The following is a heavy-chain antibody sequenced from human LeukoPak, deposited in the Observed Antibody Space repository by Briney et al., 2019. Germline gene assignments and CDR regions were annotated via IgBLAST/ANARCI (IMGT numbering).Heavy chain of an antibody. CDR3: AKDLWFPFTFGGVGNWFDP. CDR1: GFTFSSYA. Sequence: GGSLRLSCAASGFTFSSYAMSWVRQAPGKGLEWVSAISGSDGSTYYADSVKGRFTISRDNSKNTLYLQMNSLRAEDTAVYYCAKDLWFPFTFGGVGNWFDPWGQGTLVTVSS. J-gene: IGHJ5*02. CDR2: ISGSDGST. D-gene: IGHD3-16*01. V-gene: IGHV3-23*01.